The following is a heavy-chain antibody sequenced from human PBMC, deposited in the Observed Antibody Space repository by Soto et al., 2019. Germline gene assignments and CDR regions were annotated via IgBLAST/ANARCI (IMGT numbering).Heavy chain of an antibody. D-gene: IGHD3-22*01. J-gene: IGHJ4*02. CDR1: GFTFSTSV. V-gene: IGHV3-30-3*01. CDR3: AREEFEDGRGHFDY. CDR2: ISYGGVNK. Sequence: PGGSLRLSCAASGFTFSTSVMHWVRQAPGKGLEWMAIISYGGVNKYYADSVKGRFTISRDISESTLYLQMNSLRTEDTAVYYCAREEFEDGRGHFDYWGQGTLVTVSS.